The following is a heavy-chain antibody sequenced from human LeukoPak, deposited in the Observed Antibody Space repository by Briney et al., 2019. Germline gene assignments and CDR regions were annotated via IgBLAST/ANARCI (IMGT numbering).Heavy chain of an antibody. Sequence: RASVKVSCKASGGTFSSYAISWVRQAPGQGLEWMGWINPNSGGTNYAQKFQGRVTMTRDTSISTAYMELSRLRSDDTAVYYCARVVGGTYYFDYWGQGTLVTVSS. CDR3: ARVVGGTYYFDY. V-gene: IGHV1-2*02. CDR2: INPNSGGT. D-gene: IGHD1-26*01. CDR1: GGTFSSYA. J-gene: IGHJ4*02.